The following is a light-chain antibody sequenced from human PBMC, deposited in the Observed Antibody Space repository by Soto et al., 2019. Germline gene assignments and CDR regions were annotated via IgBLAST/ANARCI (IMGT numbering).Light chain of an antibody. CDR2: AAS. Sequence: DMQMTQSPSSLSASIGYIVTITFRASHGIASYLAWYQQKPGKVPKLLIYAASSLQSGVPSRFSGSGSGTDFTLTIRGLQPEDVATYYCQKYNGALWAFGQGTKVDI. V-gene: IGKV1-27*01. J-gene: IGKJ1*01. CDR3: QKYNGALWA. CDR1: HGIASY.